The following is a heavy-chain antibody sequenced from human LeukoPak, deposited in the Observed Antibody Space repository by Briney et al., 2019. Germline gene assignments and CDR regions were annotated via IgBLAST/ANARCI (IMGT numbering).Heavy chain of an antibody. CDR1: GGSISRSYYY. J-gene: IGHJ5*02. CDR3: SRHEHKALAGDT. D-gene: IGHD6-19*01. Sequence: SETLSLTCSVSGGSISRSYYYWGWIRQPPGKGLEWIGTIYYSGNTFYNPSHKSRVTISVDTSINHFSLTLTSLTAADTAVYFCSRHEHKALAGDTWGQGTLVTVSS. V-gene: IGHV4-39*01. CDR2: IYYSGNT.